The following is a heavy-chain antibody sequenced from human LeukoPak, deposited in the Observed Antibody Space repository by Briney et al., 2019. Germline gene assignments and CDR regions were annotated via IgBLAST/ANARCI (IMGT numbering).Heavy chain of an antibody. CDR3: ASNVDTAMPTSK. J-gene: IGHJ4*02. CDR2: IYYSGST. V-gene: IGHV4-61*05. Sequence: SETLSLTCTVSGGSISSSSYYWGWIRQHPGKGLEWIGYIYYSGSTNYNPSLKSRVTISVDTSKNQFSLKLSPVTAADTAVYYCASNVDTAMPTSKWGQGTLVTVSS. CDR1: GGSISSSSYY. D-gene: IGHD5-18*01.